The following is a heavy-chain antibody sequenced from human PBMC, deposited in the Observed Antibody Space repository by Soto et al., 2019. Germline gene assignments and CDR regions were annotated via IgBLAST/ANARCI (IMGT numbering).Heavy chain of an antibody. V-gene: IGHV1-24*01. Sequence: ASVKVSCKVSGYTLTESSMHWVRQAPGKGLEWMGGFDPEDGETIYAQKFQGRVTMTEDTSTDTAYMELSSLRSEDTAVYYCATTYSSSSWGGEGVFDYWGQGTLVTVSS. CDR1: GYTLTESS. J-gene: IGHJ4*02. D-gene: IGHD6-6*01. CDR2: FDPEDGET. CDR3: ATTYSSSSWGGEGVFDY.